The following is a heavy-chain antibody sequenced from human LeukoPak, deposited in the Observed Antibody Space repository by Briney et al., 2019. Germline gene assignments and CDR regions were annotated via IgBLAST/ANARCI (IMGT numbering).Heavy chain of an antibody. CDR2: INHSGST. D-gene: IGHD6-13*01. Sequence: SETLSLTYAVYGGSFSGYYWSWIRQPPGKGLEWIGEINHSGSTNYNPSLKSRVTISVDTSKNQFSLKLSSVTAADTAVYYCARVGSSWYAGIDYWGQGTLVTVSS. V-gene: IGHV4-34*01. J-gene: IGHJ4*02. CDR1: GGSFSGYY. CDR3: ARVGSSWYAGIDY.